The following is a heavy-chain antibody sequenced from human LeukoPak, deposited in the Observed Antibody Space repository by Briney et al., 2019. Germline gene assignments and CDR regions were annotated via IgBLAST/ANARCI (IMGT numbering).Heavy chain of an antibody. CDR1: GFSFSTYC. CDR3: ARVRSDYSSSSPPDY. Sequence: GETLGLSCAVSGFSFSTYCLPWVRQAPGKGLVWVLHFDIGGTTTLYADSVRGRFTISRDNAKNTLYLQMNSLRAEDTAIYFCARVRSDYSSSSPPDYWGQGTPVTVSS. J-gene: IGHJ4*02. CDR2: FDIGGTTT. D-gene: IGHD6-6*01. V-gene: IGHV3-74*01.